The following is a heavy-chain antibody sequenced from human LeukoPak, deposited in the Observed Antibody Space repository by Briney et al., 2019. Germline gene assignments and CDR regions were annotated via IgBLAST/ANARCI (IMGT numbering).Heavy chain of an antibody. D-gene: IGHD2-15*01. CDR1: GDSVTSSY. CDR3: ARLDCFVEGCYNH. V-gene: IGHV4-59*08. J-gene: IGHJ4*02. Sequence: SETLSLTCSVSGDSVTSSYWNWIRQPPGKGLNWIGYGSSDGTTNYTPSLRSRLIMSVDTAKNDISLILTSVTASDTAIYYCARLDCFVEGCYNHWGRGTLVTVSS. CDR2: GSSDGTT.